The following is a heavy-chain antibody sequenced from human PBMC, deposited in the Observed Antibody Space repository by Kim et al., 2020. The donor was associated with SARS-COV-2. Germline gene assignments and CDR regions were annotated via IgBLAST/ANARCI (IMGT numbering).Heavy chain of an antibody. D-gene: IGHD6-13*01. CDR3: ARRREQLVYAFDI. CDR1: GGSISSSSYY. J-gene: IGHJ3*02. Sequence: SETLSLTCTVSGGSISSSSYYWGWIRQPPGKGLEWIGSIYYSGSTYYNPSLKSRVTISVDTSKNQFSLKLSSVTAADTAVYYCARRREQLVYAFDIWGQGTMVTVSS. CDR2: IYYSGST. V-gene: IGHV4-39*01.